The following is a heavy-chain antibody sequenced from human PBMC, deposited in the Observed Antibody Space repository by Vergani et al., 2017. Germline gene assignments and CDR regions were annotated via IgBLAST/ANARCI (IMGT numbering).Heavy chain of an antibody. Sequence: QLQLQESGPGLVKPSETLSLTCTVSGGSISSSSYYWGWIRQPPGKGLEWIGSIYYSGSTYYNPSLKSRVTISVDTSKNQFSLKLSSVTAADTAVYYCARAKQDCSGGSCYNLYFDYWGQGTLVTVSS. J-gene: IGHJ4*02. CDR3: ARAKQDCSGGSCYNLYFDY. CDR1: GGSISSSSYY. V-gene: IGHV4-39*07. D-gene: IGHD2-15*01. CDR2: IYYSGST.